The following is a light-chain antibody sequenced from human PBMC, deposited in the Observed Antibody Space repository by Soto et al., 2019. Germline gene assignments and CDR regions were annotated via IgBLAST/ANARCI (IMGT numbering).Light chain of an antibody. J-gene: IGLJ2*01. V-gene: IGLV1-51*01. CDR3: GAWDDSLSAV. CDR2: DNN. Sequence: QSVLTQPPSVSAAPGQKVTISCSGSNSNLGNNYVSWYQQLPGTAPKLLIYDNNKRPSGIPDRFSGSKSGTSATLGITGLQTGDEADYYCGAWDDSLSAVFGGATKLTVL. CDR1: NSNLGNNY.